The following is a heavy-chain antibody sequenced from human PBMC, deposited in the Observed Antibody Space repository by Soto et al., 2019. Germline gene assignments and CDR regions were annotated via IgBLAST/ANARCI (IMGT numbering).Heavy chain of an antibody. V-gene: IGHV3-30-3*01. CDR2: ISYDGSNK. Sequence: QVQLVESGGGVVQPGRSLRLSCAASGFTFSSYAMHWVRQAPGKGLEWVAVISYDGSNKYYADSVKGRFTISRDNSKNTLYLQMNSLRAEDTAVYYWAIPEWLVDYWGQGTLVTVSS. J-gene: IGHJ4*02. CDR1: GFTFSSYA. D-gene: IGHD3-3*01. CDR3: AIPEWLVDY.